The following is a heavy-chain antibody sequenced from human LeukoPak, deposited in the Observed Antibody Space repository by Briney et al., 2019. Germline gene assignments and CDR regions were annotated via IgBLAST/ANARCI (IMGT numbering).Heavy chain of an antibody. V-gene: IGHV3-7*04. Sequence: PGGSLRLSCEASGFTFRSYWMSWVRQAPGKGLEWVANIKQDGSETFYVDSVKGRFTISRDNAKNSLYLQMSSLRVEDTAVYYCARDGWELRPSGGQGTLVTVS. D-gene: IGHD1-26*01. CDR1: GFTFRSYW. J-gene: IGHJ4*02. CDR2: IKQDGSET. CDR3: ARDGWELRPS.